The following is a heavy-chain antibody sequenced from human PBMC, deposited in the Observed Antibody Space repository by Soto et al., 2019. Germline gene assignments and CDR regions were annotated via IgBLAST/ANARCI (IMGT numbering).Heavy chain of an antibody. V-gene: IGHV3-23*01. D-gene: IGHD2-8*01. Sequence: EVQLLESGGGVVQRGGSLRLSCAASGFTVNSHAMSWVRQAPGKGREGVASISGSGDGTYSGDSVKGRFTISRDSSSSTLYLQMNNLRGEDTAVYFCTKSRRGILMVYGFGGMDVWGQGTTVTVSS. CDR3: TKSRRGILMVYGFGGMDV. J-gene: IGHJ6*02. CDR2: ISGSGDGT. CDR1: GFTVNSHA.